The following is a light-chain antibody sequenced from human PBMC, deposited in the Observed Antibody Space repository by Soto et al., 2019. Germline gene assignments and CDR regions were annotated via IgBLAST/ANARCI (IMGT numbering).Light chain of an antibody. CDR2: GAS. CDR3: QQYGSSPYT. V-gene: IGKV3-20*01. J-gene: IGKJ2*01. Sequence: EIVLTQSPGTLSLSPGERATLSCRASQSVSSTYLAWYQQKPGQAPRLLIYGASIRATGVPDRFSGSWSGTAFTLTISRLEPEDCAVYYCQQYGSSPYTFGQGTKLEIK. CDR1: QSVSSTY.